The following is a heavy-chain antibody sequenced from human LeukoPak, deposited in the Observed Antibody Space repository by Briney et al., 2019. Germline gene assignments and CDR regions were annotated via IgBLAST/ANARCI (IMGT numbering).Heavy chain of an antibody. CDR3: ARECYGSGWYVGYFGY. J-gene: IGHJ4*02. Sequence: AGGSLRLYCAASRFSFSRYGMHWVREAPGKGLEGVASIGFDGSNKDHVDSVKGRFTISRDNSKDTLYLQMNSLSAEDTAVYFCARECYGSGWYVGYFGYWGQGTLVTVSS. CDR1: RFSFSRYG. V-gene: IGHV3-33*01. D-gene: IGHD6-19*01. CDR2: IGFDGSNK.